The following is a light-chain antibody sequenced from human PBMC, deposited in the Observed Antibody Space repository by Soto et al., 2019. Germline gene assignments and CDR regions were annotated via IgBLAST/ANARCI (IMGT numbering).Light chain of an antibody. V-gene: IGLV2-14*01. CDR3: SSYTSTSTYV. CDR1: SSDVGGYNY. CDR2: EVS. J-gene: IGLJ1*01. Sequence: QSVLTQPASVSGSPGQSITISCTGTSSDVGGYNYVSWYQQHPGKAPKVMIYEVSNRPSGVSNRFSDSKSGNTASLTISGLQAEDEADYYCSSYTSTSTYVFGTGTKLTVL.